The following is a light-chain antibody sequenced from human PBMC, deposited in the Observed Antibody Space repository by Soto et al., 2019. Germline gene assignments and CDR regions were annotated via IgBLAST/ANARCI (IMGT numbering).Light chain of an antibody. CDR2: DAS. V-gene: IGKV3-11*01. J-gene: IGKJ4*01. CDR1: QSVSSY. Sequence: EIVLTQSPATLSLSPGERATLSCRASQSVSSYLAWYKQTPGQAPRLLIYDASNRATGIPARFSGSGSGTHFTLSISSLGPEDFAVYYCQQRRNWPPLTFGGGTKVEIK. CDR3: QQRRNWPPLT.